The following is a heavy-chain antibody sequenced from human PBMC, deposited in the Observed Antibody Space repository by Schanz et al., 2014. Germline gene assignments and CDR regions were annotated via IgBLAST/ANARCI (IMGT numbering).Heavy chain of an antibody. V-gene: IGHV3-7*01. D-gene: IGHD1-26*01. Sequence: VQLVESGGGVVQPGGSLRLSCAASGFTFSTHAMHWVRQAPGKGLEWVANIKHDGSVKDYVDSVEGRFTISRDNAKRSLFLQMNSLRAEDTGLYFCARGGSGSHYRLDYWGQGTLVTVSS. J-gene: IGHJ4*02. CDR2: IKHDGSVK. CDR3: ARGGSGSHYRLDY. CDR1: GFTFSTHA.